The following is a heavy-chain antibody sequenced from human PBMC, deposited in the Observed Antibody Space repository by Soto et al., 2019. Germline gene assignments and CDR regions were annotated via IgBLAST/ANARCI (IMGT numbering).Heavy chain of an antibody. Sequence: TSETLSLTCTFSVGSISSGGYYWSWIRQHPGKGLEWIGYIYYSGSTYYNPSLKSRVTISVDTSKNQFSLKLSSVTAADTAVYYCARETSAYYDILTGYYKGGGMEVWGQGTTVSVSS. D-gene: IGHD3-9*01. CDR1: VGSISSGGYY. J-gene: IGHJ6*01. CDR2: IYYSGST. CDR3: ARETSAYYDILTGYYKGGGMEV. V-gene: IGHV4-31*03.